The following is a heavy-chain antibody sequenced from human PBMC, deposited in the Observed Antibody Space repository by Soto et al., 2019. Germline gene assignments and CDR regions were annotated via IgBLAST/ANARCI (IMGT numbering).Heavy chain of an antibody. CDR1: GFTLSSCA. Sequence: PGGSLRLSCAASGFTLSSCAMGWVRQAPGKGLEWVSAISGSGGSTYYADSVKGRFTISRDNSKNTLYLQMNSLRAEDTAVYYCAKDGGYSYGYSPRYYYGMEVWGQGTTVTVSS. V-gene: IGHV3-23*01. J-gene: IGHJ6*02. CDR2: ISGSGGST. CDR3: AKDGGYSYGYSPRYYYGMEV. D-gene: IGHD5-18*01.